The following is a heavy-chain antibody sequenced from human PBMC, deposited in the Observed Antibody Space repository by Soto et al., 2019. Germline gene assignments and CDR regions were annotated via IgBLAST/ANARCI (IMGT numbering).Heavy chain of an antibody. D-gene: IGHD6-19*01. CDR3: AKSGSSGWYGWFDP. V-gene: IGHV2-5*01. CDR1: GFSLRTSGVG. CDR2: VYWNDDK. J-gene: IGHJ5*02. Sequence: SGPTLVNPTQTLTLSCIFSGFSLRTSGVGVCWIRQPPGKALERLGFVYWNDDKRYSPSLKSRITITKITSKNQVVLTMTNMDPVDTATYYCAKSGSSGWYGWFDPWGQGTLVTVS.